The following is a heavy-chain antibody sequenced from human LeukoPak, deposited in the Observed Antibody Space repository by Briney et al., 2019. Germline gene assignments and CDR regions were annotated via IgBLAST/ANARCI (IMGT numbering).Heavy chain of an antibody. Sequence: ASVKVSCKASGYTFTSYDINWVRQATGQGLEWMGWMNPNSGNTGYAQKFQGRVTMTRNTSISTAYMELSSLRSEDTAVYYCARGRILYYGSGSYYNELDYWGQGTLVTVS. CDR2: MNPNSGNT. CDR1: GYTFTSYD. D-gene: IGHD3-10*01. V-gene: IGHV1-8*01. J-gene: IGHJ4*02. CDR3: ARGRILYYGSGSYYNELDY.